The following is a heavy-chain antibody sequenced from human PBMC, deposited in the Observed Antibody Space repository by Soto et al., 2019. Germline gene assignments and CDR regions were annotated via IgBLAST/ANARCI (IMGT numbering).Heavy chain of an antibody. CDR2: ISSSSSYI. D-gene: IGHD3-3*01. CDR3: ARTGITIFGVVIIPDYYYYYMDV. V-gene: IGHV3-21*01. J-gene: IGHJ6*03. Sequence: PGGSLRLSCAASGFTFSSYSMKWVRQAPGKGLEWVSSISSSSSYIYYADSVKGRFTISRDNAKNSLYLQMNSLRAEDTAVYYCARTGITIFGVVIIPDYYYYYMDVWGKGTTVTVSS. CDR1: GFTFSSYS.